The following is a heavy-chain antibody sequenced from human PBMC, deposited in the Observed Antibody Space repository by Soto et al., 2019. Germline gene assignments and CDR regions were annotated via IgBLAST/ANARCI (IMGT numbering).Heavy chain of an antibody. J-gene: IGHJ4*02. D-gene: IGHD3-22*01. CDR3: ARAYYYDSSGYYSPLDY. CDR1: GYTFTSYY. CDR2: INPSGGTT. V-gene: IGHV1-46*03. Sequence: ASVKVSCKASGYTFTSYYIHWVRQAPGQGLKWMGIINPSGGTTSYAQKFQGRVTMTRDTSTSTVYMELSSLRSEDTAVYYCARAYYYDSSGYYSPLDYWGQGTLVTVSS.